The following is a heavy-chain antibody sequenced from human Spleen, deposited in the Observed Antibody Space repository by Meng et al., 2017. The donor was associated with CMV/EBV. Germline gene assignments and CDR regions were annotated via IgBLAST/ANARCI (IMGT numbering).Heavy chain of an antibody. CDR3: ARGNHQRKYDFWSGYWDYYYYYGMDV. D-gene: IGHD3-3*01. CDR2: INPNSGGT. CDR1: GYTFTGYY. V-gene: IGHV1-2*02. J-gene: IGHJ6*02. Sequence: ASVKVSCKASGYTFTGYYMHWVRQDPGQGLEWMGWINPNSGGTNYAQKFQGRVTMTKDTSISTAYMELSRLRSDDTAVYYCARGNHQRKYDFWSGYWDYYYYYGMDVWGQGTTVTVSS.